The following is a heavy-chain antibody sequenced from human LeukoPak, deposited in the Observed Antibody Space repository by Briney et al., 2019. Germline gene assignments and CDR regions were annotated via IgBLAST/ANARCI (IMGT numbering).Heavy chain of an antibody. CDR1: GYSISSGYY. CDR3: ARQKCSSTSCPAAFDI. D-gene: IGHD2-2*01. J-gene: IGHJ3*02. CDR2: IYHSGST. Sequence: SETLSLTCTVSGYSISSGYYWGWIRQPPGEGLEWIGSIYHSGSTYYNPSLKSRVTISVDTSKNQFSLKLSSVTAADTAVYYCARQKCSSTSCPAAFDIWGQGTMVTVSS. V-gene: IGHV4-38-2*02.